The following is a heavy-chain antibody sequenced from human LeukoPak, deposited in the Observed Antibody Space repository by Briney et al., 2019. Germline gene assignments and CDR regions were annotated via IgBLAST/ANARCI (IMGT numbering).Heavy chain of an antibody. D-gene: IGHD1-26*01. CDR3: AASKWELHSRWFSYYFDY. V-gene: IGHV1-24*01. J-gene: IGHJ4*02. Sequence: GASVKVSCKVSGYTLTELSMHWVRQAPGKGLEWMGGFDPEDGETIYAQKFQGRVTMTEDTSTDTAYMELSSLRSEDTAVYYCAASKWELHSRWFSYYFDYWGQGTLVTVSS. CDR2: FDPEDGET. CDR1: GYTLTELS.